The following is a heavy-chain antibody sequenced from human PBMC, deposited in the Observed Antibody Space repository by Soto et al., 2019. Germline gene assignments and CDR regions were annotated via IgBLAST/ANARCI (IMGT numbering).Heavy chain of an antibody. CDR2: IRSKANNYAT. CDR3: TRGPYDSSGWYAQH. Sequence: EVPLVESGGGLVQPGGSLKLSCAASGFSFSGSALHWVRQASGKGLEWVGRIRSKANNYATTYDASVKGRFTISRDDSKSTAYLQMNSLKIEDTGVYYCTRGPYDSSGWYAQHWGQGTLLTVSS. V-gene: IGHV3-73*01. CDR1: GFSFSGSA. J-gene: IGHJ1*01. D-gene: IGHD6-19*01.